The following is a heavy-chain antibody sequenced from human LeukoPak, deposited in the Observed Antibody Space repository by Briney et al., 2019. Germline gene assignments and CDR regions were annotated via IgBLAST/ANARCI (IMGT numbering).Heavy chain of an antibody. CDR1: GGSIGSYY. D-gene: IGHD6-19*01. Sequence: SETLSLTCTVSGGSIGSYYWNWIRQAPGKGLEWIGYIHYSGSTNHNSSLKSRVTLSVDTSRNQYSLKLSSVTAADTAVYYCARDGVAGGFDYWGQGILVTVSS. V-gene: IGHV4-59*01. J-gene: IGHJ4*02. CDR2: IHYSGST. CDR3: ARDGVAGGFDY.